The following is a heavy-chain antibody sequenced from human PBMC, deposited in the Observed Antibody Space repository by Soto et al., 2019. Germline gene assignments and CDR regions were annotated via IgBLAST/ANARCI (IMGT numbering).Heavy chain of an antibody. CDR3: ARGLKFSHKDALDI. CDR2: ISHDGVNR. D-gene: IGHD2-8*01. V-gene: IGHV3-30-3*01. J-gene: IGHJ3*02. Sequence: QVQVVESGGGVVQPGRSLRLSCAASGFTFSNYAMHWVRQAPGKGLEWVAVISHDGVNRYYADSVKGRYTISRKNSRNMLSLEMNSLRLGDTAVYYCARGLKFSHKDALDIWGQGTAVTVSS. CDR1: GFTFSNYA.